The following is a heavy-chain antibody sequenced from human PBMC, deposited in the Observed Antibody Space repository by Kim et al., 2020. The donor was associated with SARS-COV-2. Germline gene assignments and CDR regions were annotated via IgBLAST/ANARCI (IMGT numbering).Heavy chain of an antibody. J-gene: IGHJ4*02. CDR3: TTDRYRCSSTSCYPYYFDY. Sequence: GGSLRLSCAASGFTFSNAWMSWVRQAPGKGLEWVGRIKSKTDGGTTDYAAPVKGRFTISRDDSKNTLYLQMNSLKTEDTAVYYCTTDRYRCSSTSCYPYYFDYWGQGTLVTVSS. V-gene: IGHV3-15*01. CDR2: IKSKTDGGTT. D-gene: IGHD2-2*01. CDR1: GFTFSNAW.